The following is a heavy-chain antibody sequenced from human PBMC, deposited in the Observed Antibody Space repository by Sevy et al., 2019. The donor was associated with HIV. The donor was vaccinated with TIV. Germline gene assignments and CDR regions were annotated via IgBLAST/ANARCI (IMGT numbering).Heavy chain of an antibody. CDR1: GFTFGDYW. V-gene: IGHV3-7*01. D-gene: IGHD3-9*01. CDR2: IKTGGTKT. CDR3: ARCEPDNYYREGAVYYVLLFDH. J-gene: IGHJ4*02. Sequence: GGSLRLSCAASGFTFGDYWLTWVRQVPGKGLEWVANIKTGGTKTYYADSVKGRFSISRNNAKNSLYLQMNSLRAEDTAVYCCARCEPDNYYREGAVYYVLLFDHWGPGALVTVSS.